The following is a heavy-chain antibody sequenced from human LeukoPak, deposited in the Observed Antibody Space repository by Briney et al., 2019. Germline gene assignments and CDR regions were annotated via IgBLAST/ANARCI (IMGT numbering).Heavy chain of an antibody. Sequence: GGSLRLSCAASGFTFSTYSMNWVRQAPGKGLEWVSSISSSSDYINYADSVKGRFTISRDNAKNSLHLQMNSLRAEDTAVYYCARDITHYYDSSGSYCWGQGTLVTVSP. CDR2: ISSSSDYI. J-gene: IGHJ4*02. D-gene: IGHD3-22*01. CDR1: GFTFSTYS. CDR3: ARDITHYYDSSGSYC. V-gene: IGHV3-21*01.